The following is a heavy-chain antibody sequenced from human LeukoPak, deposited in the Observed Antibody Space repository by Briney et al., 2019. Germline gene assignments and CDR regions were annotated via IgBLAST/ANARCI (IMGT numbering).Heavy chain of an antibody. CDR1: GFTFSSYS. V-gene: IGHV3-21*04. Sequence: GGSLRLSCAASGFTFSSYSMNWVRQAPGKGLEWVSSISSSSSYIYYADSVKGRFTISRDNSKNTLYLQMNSLRAEDTAVYYCAKRSGYDSGWFDSWGQGTLVTVSS. D-gene: IGHD5-12*01. CDR3: AKRSGYDSGWFDS. CDR2: ISSSSSYI. J-gene: IGHJ5*01.